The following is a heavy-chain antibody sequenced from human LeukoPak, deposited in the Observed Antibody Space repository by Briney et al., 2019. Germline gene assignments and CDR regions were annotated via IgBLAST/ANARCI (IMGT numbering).Heavy chain of an antibody. J-gene: IGHJ5*02. CDR3: TSQAGYSSSWET. V-gene: IGHV3-73*01. D-gene: IGHD6-13*01. CDR2: MRSKANNYAT. Sequence: GGSLRLSCVGSGFIFGSYGMHWVRQRPGKGLEWIGRMRSKANNYATGYGPSVYGRFTISRDDSKNTRYLEMNSLKTEDTAVYYCTSQAGYSSSWETWGQGTLVTVSS. CDR1: GFIFGSYG.